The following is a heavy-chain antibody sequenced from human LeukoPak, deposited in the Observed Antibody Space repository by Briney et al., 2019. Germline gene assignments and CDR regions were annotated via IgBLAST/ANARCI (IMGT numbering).Heavy chain of an antibody. D-gene: IGHD3-10*01. Sequence: SETLSLTCTVSGGSISGYYWSWIRQPPGKGLEWIGYIYYSGSTNYNPSLKSRVTISVDTSKNQFSLKLSSVTAADTAVYYCARGSVTYYYGSGSYYKDNWFDPWGQGTLVTVSS. CDR2: IYYSGST. CDR3: ARGSVTYYYGSGSYYKDNWFDP. V-gene: IGHV4-59*12. CDR1: GGSISGYY. J-gene: IGHJ5*02.